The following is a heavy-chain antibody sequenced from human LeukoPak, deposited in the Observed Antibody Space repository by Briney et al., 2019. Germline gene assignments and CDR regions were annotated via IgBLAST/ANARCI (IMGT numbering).Heavy chain of an antibody. CDR2: ISTSGTT. V-gene: IGHV4-4*07. CDR3: ARLDMIVVVTFDY. Sequence: SETQSLTCTVSGDSITNYYWNWFRQPAGKGLEWIGRISTSGTTNYNPSLTSRVTMSVDTSNNQFSLMLRSLTAADTAVYYCARLDMIVVVTFDYWGQGTLVTVSS. J-gene: IGHJ4*02. CDR1: GDSITNYY. D-gene: IGHD3-22*01.